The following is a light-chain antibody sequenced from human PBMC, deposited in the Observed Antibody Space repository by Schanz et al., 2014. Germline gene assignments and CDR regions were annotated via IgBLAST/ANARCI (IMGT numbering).Light chain of an antibody. J-gene: IGLJ3*02. CDR3: VLYVGSGIWV. Sequence: QTVVTQEPSFSVSPGGTVTLTCGLNSGSVSTTYYPSWYQQTPGQAPRTLIYSTSTRSSGVPDRFSGSILGNKAALTITGAQADDESDYYCVLYVGSGIWVFGGGTKVTVL. V-gene: IGLV8-61*01. CDR1: SGSVSTTYY. CDR2: STS.